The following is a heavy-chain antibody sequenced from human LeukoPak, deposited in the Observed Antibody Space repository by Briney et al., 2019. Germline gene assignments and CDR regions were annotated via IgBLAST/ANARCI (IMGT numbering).Heavy chain of an antibody. CDR2: ISAYNGNT. V-gene: IGHV1-18*01. D-gene: IGHD3-22*01. J-gene: IGHJ4*02. CDR3: ARGLYYYDSSGYYYFDY. CDR1: GYTFTSYG. Sequence: ASVKVSCKASGYTFTSYGISWVRQAPGQGLVWMGWISAYNGNTNYAQKLQGRVTMTTDTSTSTAYMELRSLRSDDTAVYYCARGLYYYDSSGYYYFDYWGQGTLVTVSS.